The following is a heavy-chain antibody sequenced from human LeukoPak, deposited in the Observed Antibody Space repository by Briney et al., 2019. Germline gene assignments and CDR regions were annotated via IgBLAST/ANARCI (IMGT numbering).Heavy chain of an antibody. D-gene: IGHD3-10*01. V-gene: IGHV3-30*18. CDR1: GFTFSSYG. CDR2: ISYDGSNK. CDR3: AKEIRGLTMVRGVDAFDI. J-gene: IGHJ3*02. Sequence: GRSLRLSCAASGFTFSSYGMHWVRQAPGKGLEWVAVISYDGSNKYYADSVKGRFTISRDNSKNTLYLQVNSLRAEDTAVYYCAKEIRGLTMVRGVDAFDIWGQGTMVTVSS.